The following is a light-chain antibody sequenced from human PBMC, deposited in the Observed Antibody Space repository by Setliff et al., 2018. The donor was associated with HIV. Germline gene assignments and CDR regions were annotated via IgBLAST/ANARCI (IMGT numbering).Light chain of an antibody. J-gene: IGLJ1*01. CDR1: SSDVGRYNF. CDR2: DVD. V-gene: IGLV2-14*03. CDR3: SSYASNRARV. Sequence: QSALTQPASVSGSPGQSVTISCTGASSDVGRYNFVSWYQQHPGKAPKLMIYDVDNRPAGVSNRFSGSKSGNTASLAISGLQAEDEADYYCSSYASNRARVFGTGTKVTVL.